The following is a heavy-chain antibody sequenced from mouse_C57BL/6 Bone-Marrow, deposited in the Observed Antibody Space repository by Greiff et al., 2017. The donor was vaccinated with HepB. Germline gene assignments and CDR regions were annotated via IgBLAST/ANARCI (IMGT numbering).Heavy chain of an antibody. CDR1: GFTFSDYY. CDR3: ARRGYSKRAMDY. D-gene: IGHD2-5*01. CDR2: ISNGGGST. J-gene: IGHJ4*01. V-gene: IGHV5-12*01. Sequence: DVKLVESGGGLVQPGGSLKLSCAASGFTFSDYYMYWVRQTPEKRLEWVAYISNGGGSTYYPDTVKGRFTISRDNAKNTLYLQMSRLKSEDTAMYYCARRGYSKRAMDYWGQGTSVTVSS.